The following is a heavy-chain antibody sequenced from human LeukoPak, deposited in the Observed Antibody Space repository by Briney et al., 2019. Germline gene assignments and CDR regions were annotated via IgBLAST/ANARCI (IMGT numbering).Heavy chain of an antibody. Sequence: GGPLRLSCAASGFTFDDYGMIWVRQAPGKGLEWVSGINWNGGSTGYADSVKGRFTISRDNAKNSLYLQMNSLRAEDTALYYCARKSGLHKRYYFDYWGQGTLVTVSS. V-gene: IGHV3-20*04. D-gene: IGHD2-21*02. CDR2: INWNGGST. CDR3: ARKSGLHKRYYFDY. J-gene: IGHJ4*02. CDR1: GFTFDDYG.